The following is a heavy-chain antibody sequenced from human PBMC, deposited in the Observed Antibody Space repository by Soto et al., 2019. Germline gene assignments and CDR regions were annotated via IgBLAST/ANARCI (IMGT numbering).Heavy chain of an antibody. V-gene: IGHV3-30*04. J-gene: IGHJ4*02. D-gene: IGHD6-6*01. CDR1: GFSFSISP. Sequence: GGSLRLSCAASGFSFSISPMHWVRQAPGKGLEWVAVISYDGSTQYYADSVKGRFTVSRDNSETTLYLQMNSLRGEDTAVYYCEKDRGSSAFDYWGQGTPVTVSS. CDR3: EKDRGSSAFDY. CDR2: ISYDGSTQ.